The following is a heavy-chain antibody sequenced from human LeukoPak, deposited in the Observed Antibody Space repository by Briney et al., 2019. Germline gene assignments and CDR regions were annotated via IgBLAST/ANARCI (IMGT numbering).Heavy chain of an antibody. CDR1: GGSISSSSYY. J-gene: IGHJ4*02. D-gene: IGHD6-19*01. Sequence: SETLSLTCTVSGGSISSSSYYWGWIRQPAGKGLEWIGRIYTSGSTNYNPSLKSRVTMSVDTSKNQFSLKLSSVTAADTAVYYCARASFSGWYYVYWGQGTLVTVSS. CDR3: ARASFSGWYYVY. V-gene: IGHV4-61*02. CDR2: IYTSGST.